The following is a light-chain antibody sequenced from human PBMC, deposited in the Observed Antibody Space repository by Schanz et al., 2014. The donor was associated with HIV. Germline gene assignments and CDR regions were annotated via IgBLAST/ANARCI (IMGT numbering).Light chain of an antibody. CDR2: DVS. CDR3: TSYTTTRTVA. V-gene: IGLV2-14*03. Sequence: QSALTQPASVSGSPGQSITISCTGTSNDVGGYNYVSWYQQNPGKAPKLMIYDVSNRASGVSNHFSGSKSGNTASLTISGLQADDEGDYYCTSYTTTRTVAFGGGTKLTVL. CDR1: SNDVGGYNY. J-gene: IGLJ3*02.